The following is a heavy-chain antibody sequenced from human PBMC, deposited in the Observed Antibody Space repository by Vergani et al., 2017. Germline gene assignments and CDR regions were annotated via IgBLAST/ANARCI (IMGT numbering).Heavy chain of an antibody. CDR1: GGSNSSSSYY. J-gene: IGHJ6*02. CDR2: IYYSGST. D-gene: IGHD2-15*01. Sequence: QLQLQESGPGLVKPSETLSLTCTVSGGSNSSSSYYWGWIRQPPGKGLEWIGSIYYSGSTYYNPSLKSRVTISVDTSKNQFTLKLSSVTAADTAVYYCARDQCSGGSCYGSYYYGMDVWGQGTTVTVSS. V-gene: IGHV4-39*07. CDR3: ARDQCSGGSCYGSYYYGMDV.